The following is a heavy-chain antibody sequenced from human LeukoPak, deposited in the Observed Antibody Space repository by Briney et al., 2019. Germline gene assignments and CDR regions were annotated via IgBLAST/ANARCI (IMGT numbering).Heavy chain of an antibody. D-gene: IGHD5-24*01. V-gene: IGHV4-34*01. CDR1: GGSFSGYY. Sequence: SETLSLTCAVYGGSFSGYYWSWIRQPPGKGLEWIGEINHSGSTNYNPSLKSRVTISVDTSKNQFSLKLSSVTAADTAVYYCARHSEEMATTFDYWGQGTLVTVSS. CDR3: ARHSEEMATTFDY. CDR2: INHSGST. J-gene: IGHJ4*02.